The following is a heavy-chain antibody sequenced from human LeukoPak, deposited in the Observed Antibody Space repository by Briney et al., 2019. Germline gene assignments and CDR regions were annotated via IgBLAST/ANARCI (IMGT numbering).Heavy chain of an antibody. J-gene: IGHJ4*02. Sequence: SETLSLTCTVSGGSISSGDSYWSWIRQPPGKGLEWIGYIYYSGSTYYNPSLRSRVIISVDSSKNQFSLKLSSVTAADTAVYYCASNLVVPLDVSIGYSSSWNFFDNWGQGSLVTVSS. D-gene: IGHD6-13*01. CDR3: ASNLVVPLDVSIGYSSSWNFFDN. CDR1: GGSISSGDSY. CDR2: IYYSGST. V-gene: IGHV4-30-4*08.